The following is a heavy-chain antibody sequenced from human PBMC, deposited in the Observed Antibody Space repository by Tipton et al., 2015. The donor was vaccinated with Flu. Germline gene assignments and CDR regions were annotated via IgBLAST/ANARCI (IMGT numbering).Heavy chain of an antibody. CDR3: ARDISRQGDY. CDR2: INPSGGRA. CDR1: GYTFTNFY. Sequence: QVQLVQSGAEVRRPGASVKVSCKASGYTFTNFYIHWVRQAPGHGLEWMGVINPSGGRAIYAQKFQGRVTMTSDTSTSTVYMELSSLRSEDTGIYNCARDISRQGDYWGQGTLVTVSS. J-gene: IGHJ4*02. V-gene: IGHV1-46*01.